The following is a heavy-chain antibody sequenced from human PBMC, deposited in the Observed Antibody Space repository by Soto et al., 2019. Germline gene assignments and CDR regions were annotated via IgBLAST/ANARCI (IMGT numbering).Heavy chain of an antibody. CDR1: GGSISSSNW. J-gene: IGHJ4*02. Sequence: QVQLQESGPGLVKPSGTLSLTCAVSGGSISSSNWWSWVRQPPGKGLEWIGEIYHSGSTNYNPSLKSRVTXXVXTXXNQFSLKLRAVTAADTAVYYCARRALWFGTSDFDYWGQGTLVTVSS. CDR3: ARRALWFGTSDFDY. D-gene: IGHD3-10*01. V-gene: IGHV4-4*02. CDR2: IYHSGST.